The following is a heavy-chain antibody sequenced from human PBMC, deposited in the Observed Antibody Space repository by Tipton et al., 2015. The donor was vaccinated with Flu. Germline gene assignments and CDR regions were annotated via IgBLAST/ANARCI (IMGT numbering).Heavy chain of an antibody. D-gene: IGHD3-10*01. CDR3: ARGYYGSGA. V-gene: IGHV4-34*01. CDR1: GFTVSSAW. CDR2: INHSGST. J-gene: IGHJ4*02. Sequence: LRLSCAASGFTVSSAWMSWVRQAPGKGQEWIGEINHSGSTNYNPSLKSRVTISVDTSKNQFSLKLSSVTAADTAVYYCARGYYGSGAWGQGTLVTVSS.